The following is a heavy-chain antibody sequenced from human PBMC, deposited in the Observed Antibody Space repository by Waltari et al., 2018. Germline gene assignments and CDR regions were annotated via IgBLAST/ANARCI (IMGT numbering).Heavy chain of an antibody. D-gene: IGHD3-10*01. CDR3: AKEDYYGPNNGLDV. CDR1: GVNSGTYG. J-gene: IGHJ6*02. Sequence: EVQLLQSGWGLAQQGGSLRLSCGASGVNSGTYGVTWVRQGPGKGLEWLSSITDGGGRRHYAESVKGRFTISRDNSKNILYLDMTNLRADDTAVYYCAKEDYYGPNNGLDVWGQGTTVIVSS. CDR2: ITDGGGRR. V-gene: IGHV3-23*01.